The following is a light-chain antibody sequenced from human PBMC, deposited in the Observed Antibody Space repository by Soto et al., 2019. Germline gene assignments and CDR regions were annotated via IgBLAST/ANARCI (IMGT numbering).Light chain of an antibody. CDR2: GAS. J-gene: IGKJ1*01. V-gene: IGKV3-20*01. Sequence: ESVLTQSPGTLSLSPGERATLSCRGSQNIKSNYLAWYRQKPGQAPRLLIYGASNRAAGVPDRFSGSGSGTDLTLTITRLEPEDFAVYYCQQYGTSLRGTFGQGTKVEIK. CDR1: QNIKSNY. CDR3: QQYGTSLRGT.